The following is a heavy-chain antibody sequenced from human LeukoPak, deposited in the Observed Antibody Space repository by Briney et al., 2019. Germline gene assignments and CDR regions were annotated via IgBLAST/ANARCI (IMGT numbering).Heavy chain of an antibody. CDR3: AIFPIVTVPGAMQDLDF. V-gene: IGHV3-23*01. D-gene: IGHD2-2*01. CDR2: ISGSGDNT. CDR1: GFTFSSYW. J-gene: IGHJ4*02. Sequence: GGSLRLSCAASGFTFSSYWMHWVRQALGKGLEWVSSISGSGDNTYYADSVRGRFTNSRDVSTNTVYLQMDSLRVEDTDLYYCAIFPIVTVPGAMQDLDFWGQGTLVTVSS.